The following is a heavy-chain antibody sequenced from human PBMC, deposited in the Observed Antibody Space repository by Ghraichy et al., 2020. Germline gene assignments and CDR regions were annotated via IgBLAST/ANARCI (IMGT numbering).Heavy chain of an antibody. CDR3: AKDYDAHCGCDCSFFEY. CDR1: GFSFRSYG. Sequence: GGSLRLSCAVSGFSFRSYGMHWVRQAPGKGLERVAFISYDGSNKYYADSVKGRFTISRDNSKNTLYLQMNSLRGEDTAVYYCAKDYDAHCGCDCSFFEYWGQGTLVTVSS. CDR2: ISYDGSNK. V-gene: IGHV3-33*05. J-gene: IGHJ4*02. D-gene: IGHD2-21*02.